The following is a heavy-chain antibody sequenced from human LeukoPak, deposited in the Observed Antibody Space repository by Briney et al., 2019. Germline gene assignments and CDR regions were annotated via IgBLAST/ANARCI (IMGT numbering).Heavy chain of an antibody. CDR3: VREKLGGYDYFDF. CDR2: VYTSGTT. D-gene: IGHD3-22*01. Sequence: GSLRLSCAASGFTFSSYAMSWVRQPAGKGLEWIGRVYTSGTTNYNPSLKSRVTISVDTSKNQFSLRLNSVTAADTAVYYCVREKLGGYDYFDFWGQGTLVTVSS. CDR1: GFTFSSYA. V-gene: IGHV4-4*07. J-gene: IGHJ4*02.